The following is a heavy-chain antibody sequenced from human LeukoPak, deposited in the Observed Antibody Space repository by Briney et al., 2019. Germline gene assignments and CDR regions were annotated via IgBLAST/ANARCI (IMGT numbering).Heavy chain of an antibody. J-gene: IGHJ4*02. CDR1: GFTFSTYS. Sequence: GGSLRLSCAASGFTFSTYSMTWVRQAPGKGLEWVSSISSGSSDISYADSVKGRFTISRDNAKYSLYLQVNSLRAEDTAVYYCARLTGVVNAFDYWGQGTLVTVSS. V-gene: IGHV3-21*01. D-gene: IGHD5-18*01. CDR2: ISSGSSDI. CDR3: ARLTGVVNAFDY.